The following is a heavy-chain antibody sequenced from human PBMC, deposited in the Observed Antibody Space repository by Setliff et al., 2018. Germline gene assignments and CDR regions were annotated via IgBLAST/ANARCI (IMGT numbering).Heavy chain of an antibody. V-gene: IGHV3-23*03. J-gene: IGHJ4*02. D-gene: IGHD2-15*01. CDR3: AKGCHAGCFWSDC. Sequence: HPGGSLRLSCAASGFTFSSYGMIWVRQAPGKGLEWVSIIYSGGSSTYYGDSVKGRFTVSRDDSKNTLYLQMNSLRAEDTAVYYCAKGCHAGCFWSDCWGQGTLVTVSS. CDR2: IYSGGSST. CDR1: GFTFSSYG.